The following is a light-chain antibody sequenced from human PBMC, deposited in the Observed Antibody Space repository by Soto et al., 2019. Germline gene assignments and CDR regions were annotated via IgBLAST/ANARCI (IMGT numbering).Light chain of an antibody. Sequence: EIVLTQSPGTLSLSPGERATLSCRASQSVSSNYLAWYQQKPGQAPRLLIYGASNRATGIPDRFSGSGSGTDFTLTTNRLEPEDIAVYYCQQYGNSPPSTFGPGTKVDVK. CDR1: QSVSSNY. V-gene: IGKV3-20*01. CDR2: GAS. CDR3: QQYGNSPPST. J-gene: IGKJ3*01.